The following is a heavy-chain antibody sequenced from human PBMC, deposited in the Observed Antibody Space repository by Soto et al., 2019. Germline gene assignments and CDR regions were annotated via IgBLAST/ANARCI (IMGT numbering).Heavy chain of an antibody. CDR1: GYTFTSYG. J-gene: IGHJ4*02. D-gene: IGHD2-15*01. V-gene: IGHV1-18*01. CDR2: ISAYNGNT. Sequence: QVQLVQSGAEVKKPGASVKVSCKASGYTFTSYGISWVRQAPGQGLEWMGWISAYNGNTNYAQKLQGRVTMTTDTSTSTAYMELRSLRSDDTAVYYCATYCRGGSCYSSIFYWGQGTLVTVSS. CDR3: ATYCRGGSCYSSIFY.